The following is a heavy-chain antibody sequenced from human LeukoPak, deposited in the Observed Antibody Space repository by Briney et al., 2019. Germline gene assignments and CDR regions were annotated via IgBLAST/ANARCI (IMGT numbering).Heavy chain of an antibody. CDR1: GGSISSYY. D-gene: IGHD6-25*01. CDR3: ARLRRLNFDY. CDR2: IYYSGST. J-gene: IGHJ4*02. V-gene: IGHV4-59*12. Sequence: SSETLSLTCTVSGGSISSYYWSWIRQPPGKGLEWIGYIYYSGSTNYNPSLKSRVTISVDTSKNQFSLKLSSVTAADTAVYYCARLRRLNFDYWGQGTLVTVSS.